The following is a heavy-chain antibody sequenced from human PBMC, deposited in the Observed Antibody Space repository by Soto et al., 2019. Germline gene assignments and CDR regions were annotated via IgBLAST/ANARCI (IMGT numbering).Heavy chain of an antibody. J-gene: IGHJ5*02. CDR3: AKDRHSSSYYNWFDP. CDR2: ISGSGGST. Sequence: EVQLLESGGGLVQPGGSLRLSCAASGFTFSSYAMSWVRQAPGKGLEWVSAISGSGGSTYYADSVKGRFTISRDNSNNTLYPQMNSLRAEDTAVYYCAKDRHSSSYYNWFDPWGQGTLVTVSS. V-gene: IGHV3-23*01. D-gene: IGHD6-13*01. CDR1: GFTFSSYA.